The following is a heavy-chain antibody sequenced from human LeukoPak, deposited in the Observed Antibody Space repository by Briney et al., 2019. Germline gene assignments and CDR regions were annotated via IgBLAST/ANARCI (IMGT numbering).Heavy chain of an antibody. CDR2: INPSGGST. V-gene: IGHV1-46*01. CDR1: GYTFTSYY. Sequence: ASVKVSCKASGYTFTSYYMHWVRQAPGQGLEWMGIINPSGGSTSYAQKFQGRVTMTKDTSTSTVYIELSSLRSEDTAVYYCARDQGIAARGDYWGQGTLVTVSS. CDR3: ARDQGIAARGDY. D-gene: IGHD6-6*01. J-gene: IGHJ4*02.